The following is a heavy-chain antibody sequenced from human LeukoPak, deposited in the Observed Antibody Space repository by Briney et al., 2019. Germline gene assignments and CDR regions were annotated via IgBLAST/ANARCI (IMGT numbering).Heavy chain of an antibody. Sequence: GGSLRLSCAASEFTFSSYSMSWVRQAPVKGLEWVSFITSSGSYIYYADSVKGRFTISRDNAKNSLYLQMNSLRAEDTAVYYCAHQSSGWRYYFDYWGQGTLVTVSS. CDR2: ITSSGSYI. V-gene: IGHV3-21*01. J-gene: IGHJ4*02. CDR1: EFTFSSYS. D-gene: IGHD6-19*01. CDR3: AHQSSGWRYYFDY.